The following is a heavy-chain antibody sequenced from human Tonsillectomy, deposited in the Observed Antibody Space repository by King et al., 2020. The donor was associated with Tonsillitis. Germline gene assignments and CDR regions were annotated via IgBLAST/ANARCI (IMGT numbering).Heavy chain of an antibody. V-gene: IGHV3-30-3*01. Sequence: VQLVESGGGVVQPGRSLRLSCAASGFTFSSYAMHWVRQAPGKGLEWVAVISYDGSNKYYADSVKGRFTISRDNSKKTLYLQMNSLRAEDTAVYYCAREGITGTTGGIYYYYGMDVWGQGTTVTVSS. CDR2: ISYDGSNK. J-gene: IGHJ6*02. CDR1: GFTFSSYA. D-gene: IGHD1-7*01. CDR3: AREGITGTTGGIYYYYGMDV.